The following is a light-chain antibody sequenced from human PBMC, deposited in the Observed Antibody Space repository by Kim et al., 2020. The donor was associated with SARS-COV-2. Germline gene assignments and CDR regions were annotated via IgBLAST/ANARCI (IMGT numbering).Light chain of an antibody. V-gene: IGKV3-20*01. CDR1: QSVSSSY. CDR3: QQYGSPLT. Sequence: LSPGERAPLSCRASQSVSSSYLAWYQQKPGQAPRLLIYGASSRATGIPDRFSGSGSGTDFTLTISRLEPEDFAVYYCQQYGSPLTFGGGTKVDIK. J-gene: IGKJ4*01. CDR2: GAS.